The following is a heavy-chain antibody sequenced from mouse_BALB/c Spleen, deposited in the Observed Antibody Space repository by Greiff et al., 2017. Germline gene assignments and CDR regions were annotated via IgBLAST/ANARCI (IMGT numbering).Heavy chain of an antibody. CDR2: ISYSGST. CDR1: GYSITSDYA. D-gene: IGHD2-4*01. CDR3: ATTMITLFDY. Sequence: EVQLQESGPGLVKPSQSLSLTCTVTGYSITSDYAWNWIRQFPGNKLEWMGYISYSGSTSYNPSLKSRISITRDTSKNQFFLQLNSVTTEDTATYYCATTMITLFDYWGQGTTLTVSS. J-gene: IGHJ2*01. V-gene: IGHV3-2*02.